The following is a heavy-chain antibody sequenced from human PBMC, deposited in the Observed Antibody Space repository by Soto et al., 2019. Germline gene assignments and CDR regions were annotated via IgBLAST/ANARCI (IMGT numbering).Heavy chain of an antibody. Sequence: EVQLVESGGGLVQPGGSLRLSCAASGFTVSSNYMSWVRQAPGKGLEWVSVIYSGGSTYYADSVKGRFTISRHNSKNTLYPQMNSLRAEDTAVYYCARGPMVRGVRYFDYWGQGTLVTVSS. V-gene: IGHV3-53*04. J-gene: IGHJ4*02. D-gene: IGHD3-10*01. CDR3: ARGPMVRGVRYFDY. CDR2: IYSGGST. CDR1: GFTVSSNY.